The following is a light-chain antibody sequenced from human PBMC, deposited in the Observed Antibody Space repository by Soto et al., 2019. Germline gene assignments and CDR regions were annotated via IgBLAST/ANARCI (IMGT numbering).Light chain of an antibody. J-gene: IGLJ2*01. CDR1: SGHSSYA. V-gene: IGLV4-69*01. CDR3: QTWGTGIGV. Sequence: QSVLTQSPSASASLGASVKLTCTLSSGHSSYAIAWHQQQSEKGPRYLMKLNSDGSHSKGDGIPDRFSGSSSGAERYLTISSLQSEDEADYYCQTWGTGIGVFGGGTKVTVL. CDR2: LNSDGSH.